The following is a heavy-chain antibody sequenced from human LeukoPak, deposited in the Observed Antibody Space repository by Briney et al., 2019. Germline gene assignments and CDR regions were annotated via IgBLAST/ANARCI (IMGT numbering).Heavy chain of an antibody. V-gene: IGHV3-53*01. CDR3: AKERGSSSGWYPFDY. Sequence: PGGSLRLSCAASGFTVSSNYMSWVRQAPGKGLEWVSVIYSGGSTYYADSVKGRFTISRDNSKNTLYLQMNSLRAEDTAVYYCAKERGSSSGWYPFDYWGQGTLVTVSS. J-gene: IGHJ4*02. CDR2: IYSGGST. CDR1: GFTVSSNY. D-gene: IGHD6-19*01.